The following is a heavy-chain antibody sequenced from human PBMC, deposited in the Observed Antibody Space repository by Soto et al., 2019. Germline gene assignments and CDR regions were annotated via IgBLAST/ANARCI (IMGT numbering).Heavy chain of an antibody. CDR2: ISAYNGNT. J-gene: IGHJ4*02. CDR3: ARDLPPVDY. V-gene: IGHV1-18*01. CDR1: GYTFSSYF. Sequence: QVQLVQSGAEVKKPGASVKVSCKASGYTFSSYFISWVRQAPGQGLEWMGWISAYNGNTNYAQNPQXXXTXXTDTSTSTAYMELRSLRSDDTAVYYCARDLPPVDYWSQGTLVTVSS.